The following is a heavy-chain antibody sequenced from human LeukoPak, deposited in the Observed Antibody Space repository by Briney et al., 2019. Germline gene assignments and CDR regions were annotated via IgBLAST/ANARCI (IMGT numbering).Heavy chain of an antibody. CDR1: GFTFSSYW. D-gene: IGHD5-18*01. V-gene: IGHV3-74*01. CDR3: ARDRGYGYLFDY. Sequence: GGSLRLSCAASGFTFSSYWMHWVRQAPGKGLVWVSRINSDGSSTSYADSVKGRFPISRDNDQNTLYLQMNSLSAEDTAVYYCARDRGYGYLFDYWGQGTLVTVSS. CDR2: INSDGSST. J-gene: IGHJ4*02.